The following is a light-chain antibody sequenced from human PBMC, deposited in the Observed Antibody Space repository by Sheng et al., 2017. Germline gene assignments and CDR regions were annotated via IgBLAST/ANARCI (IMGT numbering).Light chain of an antibody. CDR1: QSVTSY. V-gene: IGKV3-15*01. Sequence: EIVLTQSPATLSLFPGERATLSCRASQSVTSYLAWYQQKPGQAPRLLIYGASTRATGIPARFSGSGSGTEFTLTISSLQSEDFAVYYCQQYNNWPPLTFGGGTKVEIK. CDR3: QQYNNWPPLT. J-gene: IGKJ4*01. CDR2: GAS.